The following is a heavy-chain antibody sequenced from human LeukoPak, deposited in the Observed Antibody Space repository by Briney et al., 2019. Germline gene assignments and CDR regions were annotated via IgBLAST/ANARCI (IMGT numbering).Heavy chain of an antibody. CDR1: GVIVSRNF. J-gene: IGHJ5*02. D-gene: IGHD6-19*01. V-gene: IGHV3-53*01. CDR2: MYDGGTT. CDR3: ARGSGSGWPLDR. Sequence: GGSLRLSCAASGVIVSRNFMSWVRQAPGKGLQWVAIMYDGGTTDYSDSVRGRFHISRDSSNNTLSLQINSLRAEDTAVYYCARGSGSGWPLDRWGQGALVTVSS.